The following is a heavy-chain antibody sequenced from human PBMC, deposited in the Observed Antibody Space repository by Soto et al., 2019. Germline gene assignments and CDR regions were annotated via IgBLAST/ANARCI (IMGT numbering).Heavy chain of an antibody. D-gene: IGHD3-22*01. V-gene: IGHV3-74*01. CDR1: GFTVSSNY. J-gene: IGHJ4*02. CDR3: TRPRYDGSGTPFDY. CDR2: ISGDGSST. Sequence: GGSLRLSCAASGFTVSSNYVSWVRQAPGKGLVWVSRISGDGSSTTYADSVKGRFIISRDNAQNTLYLQMNSLRADDTAVYYCTRPRYDGSGTPFDYWGQRTLVIVSS.